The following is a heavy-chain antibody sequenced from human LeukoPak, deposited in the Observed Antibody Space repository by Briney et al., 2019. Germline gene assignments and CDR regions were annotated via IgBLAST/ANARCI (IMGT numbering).Heavy chain of an antibody. D-gene: IGHD2-2*01. Sequence: SVKVSCKASGGTFSSYAISWVRQAPGQGLEWMGRIIPILGIANYAQKFQGRVTITADKSTSTAYMELSSLRSEDTAVHYCARASYCSSTSCYSYYYYGMDVWGQGTTVTVSS. CDR3: ARASYCSSTSCYSYYYYGMDV. CDR1: GGTFSSYA. V-gene: IGHV1-69*04. J-gene: IGHJ6*02. CDR2: IIPILGIA.